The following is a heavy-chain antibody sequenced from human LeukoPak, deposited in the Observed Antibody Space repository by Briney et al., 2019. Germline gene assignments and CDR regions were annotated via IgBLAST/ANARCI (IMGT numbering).Heavy chain of an antibody. J-gene: IGHJ4*02. CDR2: LTPSGST. Sequence: SETLSLTCTVSGGSISSGSYYWSWIRQSPEKGLEWIGYLTPSGSTNYKPSLKSRVTISVDTSKNQFSLKLSSVTAADTALYYCVKIKPGGASFDYWGQGTLVTVSS. V-gene: IGHV4-61*01. CDR3: VKIKPGGASFDY. D-gene: IGHD1-26*01. CDR1: GGSISSGSYY.